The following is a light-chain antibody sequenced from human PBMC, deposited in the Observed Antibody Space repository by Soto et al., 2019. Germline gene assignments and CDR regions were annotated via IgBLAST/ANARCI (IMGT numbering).Light chain of an antibody. CDR2: LNSDGSH. CDR1: SGQSSYA. J-gene: IGLJ3*02. Sequence: QSVLTQSPSASASLGASVKLTCTLSSGQSSYAIAWHQQQPEKGPRYLMKLNSDGSHSKGDGIPDRFSGSSSGAERYLTISSLQSEDEADYYCQTGGTGIRVFGGGTKLTVL. CDR3: QTGGTGIRV. V-gene: IGLV4-69*01.